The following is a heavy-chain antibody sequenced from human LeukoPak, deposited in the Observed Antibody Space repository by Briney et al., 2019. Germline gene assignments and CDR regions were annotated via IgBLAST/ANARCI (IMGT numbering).Heavy chain of an antibody. D-gene: IGHD3/OR15-3a*01. CDR2: IYYSRST. CDR3: ARLPSSGLVTDY. CDR1: GGSISSYY. J-gene: IGHJ4*02. Sequence: SETLSLTCTVSGGSISSYYWSWIRQPPGKGLEWIGYIYYSRSTNYNPSLKSRVTISVDTSKNQFSLKLSSVTAADTAVYYCARLPSSGLVTDYWGQGTLVTVSS. V-gene: IGHV4-59*08.